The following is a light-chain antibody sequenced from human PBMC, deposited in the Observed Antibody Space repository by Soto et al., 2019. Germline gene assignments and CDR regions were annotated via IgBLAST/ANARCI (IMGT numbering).Light chain of an antibody. CDR2: GAS. Sequence: AQSRGNVRWVGGECGSRCWRASQSVGSNLLAWYQQKRGQAPRLLIYGASNRATGIPDRFCVSGSGTACALTLRTLESEDPAVHYIQQYNTPPRAFGQGTKVDI. CDR1: QSVGSNL. CDR3: QQYNTPPRA. V-gene: IGKV3-20*01. J-gene: IGKJ1*01.